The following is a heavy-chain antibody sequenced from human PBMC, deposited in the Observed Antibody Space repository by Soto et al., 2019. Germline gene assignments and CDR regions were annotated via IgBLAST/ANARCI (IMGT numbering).Heavy chain of an antibody. J-gene: IGHJ5*02. V-gene: IGHV1-69*13. CDR2: IIPIFGTA. CDR1: GGTFSSYA. CDR3: ARGKGVPTILARGAPVGNWFDP. D-gene: IGHD5-12*01. Sequence: SVKVSCKASGGTFSSYAISWVRQAPGQGLEWMGGIIPIFGTANYAQKFQGRVTITADESTSTAYMELSSLRSEDTAVYYCARGKGVPTILARGAPVGNWFDPWGQGTLVTVSS.